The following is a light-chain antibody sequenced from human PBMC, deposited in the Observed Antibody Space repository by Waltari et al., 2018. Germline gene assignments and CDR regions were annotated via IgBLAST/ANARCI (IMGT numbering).Light chain of an antibody. J-gene: IGKJ2*01. V-gene: IGKV3-11*01. CDR1: QSVSSS. CDR2: DAS. Sequence: EIVLTQSPATLSLSPGEGATLSCRASQSVSSSLAWIQQRPGQAPRLLFYDASSRATGIPARCSGSGSGTDFTLTMSRLEPEDFAVYYCQQRAVWPPTCGRGTKLEMK. CDR3: QQRAVWPPT.